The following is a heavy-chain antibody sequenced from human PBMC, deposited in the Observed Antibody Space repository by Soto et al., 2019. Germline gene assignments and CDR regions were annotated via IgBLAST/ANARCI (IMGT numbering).Heavy chain of an antibody. CDR3: LRTFHLDSAGED. CDR2: IKSEITGGTA. J-gene: IGHJ3*01. CDR1: GFTFRTTW. Sequence: GGSLRLSCAASGFTFRTTWMSWVRQAPGMGLEWVGRIKSEITGGTADYAAPVKDRFTISRDDSKNTLFLEMNSLKTEDTGMYYCLRTFHLDSAGEDWGQGTVVTVSS. D-gene: IGHD3-22*01. V-gene: IGHV3-15*01.